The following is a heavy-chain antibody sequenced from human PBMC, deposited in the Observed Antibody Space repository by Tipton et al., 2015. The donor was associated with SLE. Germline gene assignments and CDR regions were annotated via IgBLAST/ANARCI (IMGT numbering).Heavy chain of an antibody. CDR2: IYNSGST. CDR1: GVSFLSHY. D-gene: IGHD3-10*01. CDR3: ARTGVQGVIDY. V-gene: IGHV4-59*11. Sequence: TLSLTCTVSGVSFLSHYWTWIRQPPGKGLEWIGYIYNSGSTNYNPSLESPVTISVDTSKNQFSLKLSSVTAADTAVYYCARTGVQGVIDYWGQGTLVTVSS. J-gene: IGHJ4*02.